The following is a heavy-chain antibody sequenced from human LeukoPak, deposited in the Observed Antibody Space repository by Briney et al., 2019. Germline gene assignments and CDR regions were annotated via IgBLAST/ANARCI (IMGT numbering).Heavy chain of an antibody. Sequence: ASVKVSCKASGYTFTSYYMHWVRQAPGQGLEWMGIINPSGGSTSYAQKFQGRVTMTRDMSTSTVYMELSSLRSEDTAVYYCASIQFGESSGPWEDYWGQGTLVTVSS. D-gene: IGHD3-10*01. CDR2: INPSGGST. CDR1: GYTFTSYY. CDR3: ASIQFGESSGPWEDY. J-gene: IGHJ4*02. V-gene: IGHV1-46*01.